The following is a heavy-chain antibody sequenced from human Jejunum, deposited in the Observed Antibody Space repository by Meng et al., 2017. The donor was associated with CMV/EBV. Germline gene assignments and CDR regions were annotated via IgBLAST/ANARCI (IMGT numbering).Heavy chain of an antibody. Sequence: VCRGGSRAGLVLPGGSLSISCAASGFTVSNSYMSWVRQAPGKGLEWVSVIYGGGSTYYADSVKGRFTISRDSSKNTLYLQMNSLRAEDTAVYYCAREGTTLVTYDYWGQGTLVTVSS. CDR3: AREGTTLVTYDY. J-gene: IGHJ4*02. D-gene: IGHD5-18*01. CDR1: GFTVSNSY. V-gene: IGHV3-66*01. CDR2: IYGGGST.